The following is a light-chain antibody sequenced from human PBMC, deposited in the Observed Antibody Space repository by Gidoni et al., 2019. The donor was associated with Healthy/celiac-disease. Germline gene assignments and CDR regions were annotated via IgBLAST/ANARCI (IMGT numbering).Light chain of an antibody. V-gene: IGKV1-5*03. CDR3: QQYNSYPYT. CDR1: QSISSW. J-gene: IGKJ2*01. Sequence: DIQMTQSPSTLSASVGDRVTSTCRASQSISSWLAWYQQKPGKAPKLLIYKASSLESGVPSRFSGSGSGTEFTLTISSLQPDDFATYYCQQYNSYPYTFGQXTKLEIK. CDR2: KAS.